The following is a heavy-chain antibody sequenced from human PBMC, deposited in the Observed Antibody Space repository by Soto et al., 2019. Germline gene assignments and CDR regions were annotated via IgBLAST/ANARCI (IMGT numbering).Heavy chain of an antibody. CDR2: MHSSGST. V-gene: IGHV4-59*01. D-gene: IGHD6-19*01. Sequence: SETLSLTCTVSGDSISTYFWNWIRQPPGKGLEWIGNMHSSGSTHFNPSLKSRVTISVDTSKTQFSLKLRSVTTADTAMYYCARTEYSSGWYVGSAVRYGMDVWGQGTTATVSS. CDR1: GDSISTYF. J-gene: IGHJ6*02. CDR3: ARTEYSSGWYVGSAVRYGMDV.